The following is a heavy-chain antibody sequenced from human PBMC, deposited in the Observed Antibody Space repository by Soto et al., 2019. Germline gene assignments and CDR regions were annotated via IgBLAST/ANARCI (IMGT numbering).Heavy chain of an antibody. CDR3: AKDPSTVNNY. CDR2: ISYDGSNK. J-gene: IGHJ4*02. Sequence: QVQLVESGGGVVQPGRSLRLSCAASGFTFSSYGMHWVRQAPGKGLEWVAVISYDGSNKYYADSVKGRFTISRDNSKNTLYLQMNSLRAEDTAVYYWAKDPSTVNNYWGQGTLVTVSS. D-gene: IGHD2-2*01. V-gene: IGHV3-30*18. CDR1: GFTFSSYG.